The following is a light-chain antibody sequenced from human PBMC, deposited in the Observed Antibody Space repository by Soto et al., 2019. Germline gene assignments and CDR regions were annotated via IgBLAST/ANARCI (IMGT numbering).Light chain of an antibody. Sequence: ELTQSPGTLSLSPGERATPSCRASQSFTTSQLAWYQQRPGQAPRVIIFGASRRATGIPDRFSGSGSGTDCTLTISRLEPEDSAVYYCQQYASSPRTFGQGTKVDIK. V-gene: IGKV3-20*01. J-gene: IGKJ1*01. CDR3: QQYASSPRT. CDR1: QSFTTSQ. CDR2: GAS.